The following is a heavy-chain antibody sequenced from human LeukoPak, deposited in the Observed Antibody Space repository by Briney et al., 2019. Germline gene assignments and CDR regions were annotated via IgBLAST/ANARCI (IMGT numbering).Heavy chain of an antibody. Sequence: PGGPLRLSCAASGFTFSSYGMHWVRQAPGKGLEWVAFIRYDGSNKYYADSVKGRFTISRDNSKNTLYLQMNSLRAEDTAVYYCAKGRYDYVWGSLQSWGQGTLVTVSS. CDR2: IRYDGSNK. D-gene: IGHD3-16*01. J-gene: IGHJ4*02. CDR3: AKGRYDYVWGSLQS. CDR1: GFTFSSYG. V-gene: IGHV3-30*02.